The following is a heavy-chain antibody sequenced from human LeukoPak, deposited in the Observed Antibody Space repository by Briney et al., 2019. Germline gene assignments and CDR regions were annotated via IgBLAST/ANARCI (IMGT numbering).Heavy chain of an antibody. CDR3: ARDLRIVSGSYLDY. J-gene: IGHJ4*02. CDR1: GFTFSTDA. CDR2: ISYDGSNK. Sequence: GGSLRLSCAASGFTFSTDAMHWVRQAPGKGLEWVAVISYDGSNKYYADSMKGRFTIPRDNSKNRLYLQMNSLRAEDTAIYYCARDLRIVSGSYLDYWGQGTLVTVSS. D-gene: IGHD1-26*01. V-gene: IGHV3-30*04.